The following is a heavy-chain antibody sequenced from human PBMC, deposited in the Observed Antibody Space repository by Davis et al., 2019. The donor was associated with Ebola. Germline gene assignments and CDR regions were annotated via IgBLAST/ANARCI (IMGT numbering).Heavy chain of an antibody. V-gene: IGHV3-7*03. Sequence: ASLNISCAASGFSFSSHWMSWVRQAPGKGLEWVANIRQDGSKKHYVDSVKGRFTISRDNAKNSLYLQMNILRAEDTAVYYCAREAVWRFDPWGQGTLVTVSS. CDR1: GFSFSSHW. D-gene: IGHD3-16*01. J-gene: IGHJ5*02. CDR3: AREAVWRFDP. CDR2: IRQDGSKK.